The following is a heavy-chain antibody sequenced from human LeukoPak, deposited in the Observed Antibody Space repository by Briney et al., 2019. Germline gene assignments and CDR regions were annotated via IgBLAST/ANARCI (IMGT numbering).Heavy chain of an antibody. CDR1: GFTFSSYG. CDR3: ARTTHPYCSGGSCPFDY. V-gene: IGHV3-30*03. CDR2: ISYDGSNK. Sequence: PGGSLRLSCAASGFTFSSYGMHWVRQAPGKGLEWVAVISYDGSNKYYADSVKGRFTISRDNSKNTLYLQMNSLRAEDTAVYYCARTTHPYCSGGSCPFDYWGQGTLVTVSS. D-gene: IGHD2-15*01. J-gene: IGHJ4*02.